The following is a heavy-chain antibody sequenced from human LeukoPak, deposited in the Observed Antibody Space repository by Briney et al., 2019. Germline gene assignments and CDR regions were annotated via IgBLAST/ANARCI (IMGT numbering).Heavy chain of an antibody. D-gene: IGHD3-10*01. Sequence: GGSLRLSCAASGFTFSSYGMHWVRQAPGKGLEWVAFIRYDGSNKYYADSVKGRFTISRDNSKNTLYLQMNSLRAEDTAVYYCAKDGGLLWFGELPRTFYYMDVWGKGTTVTVSS. CDR3: AKDGGLLWFGELPRTFYYMDV. J-gene: IGHJ6*03. CDR1: GFTFSSYG. V-gene: IGHV3-30*02. CDR2: IRYDGSNK.